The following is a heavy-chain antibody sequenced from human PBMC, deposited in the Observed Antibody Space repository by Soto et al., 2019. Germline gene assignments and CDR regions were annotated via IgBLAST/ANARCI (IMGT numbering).Heavy chain of an antibody. J-gene: IGHJ5*02. CDR1: GGSFNGYY. V-gene: IGHV4-34*01. D-gene: IGHD3-3*01. CDR2: INHTGGT. CDR3: ATRITVFGLLIPPFDP. Sequence: SETLSLTCAVYGGSFNGYYWNWIRQPPGKGLEWIGEINHTGGTRYNPSLKSRVTMSVDTSKNQFSLRLSSVTAADTAIYYCATRITVFGLLIPPFDPWGQGTQVTVSS.